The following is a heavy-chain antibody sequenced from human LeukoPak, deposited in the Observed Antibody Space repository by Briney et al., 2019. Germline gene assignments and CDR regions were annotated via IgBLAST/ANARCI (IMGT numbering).Heavy chain of an antibody. V-gene: IGHV1-69*06. CDR3: ARGELLFGELFFAAHFDY. CDR2: IIPIFGTA. CDR1: GGTFSSYA. D-gene: IGHD3-10*02. Sequence: GASVKVSCKASGGTFSSYAISWVRQAPGQGLEWMGGIIPIFGTANYAQKFQGRVTITADKSTSTAYMELSSLRSEDTAVYYCARGELLFGELFFAAHFDYWGQGTLVTVSS. J-gene: IGHJ4*02.